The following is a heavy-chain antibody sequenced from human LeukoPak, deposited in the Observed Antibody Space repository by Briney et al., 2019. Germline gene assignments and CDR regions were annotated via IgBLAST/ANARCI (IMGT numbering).Heavy chain of an antibody. Sequence: PSETLSLSCIVSGGSTNSYYWIWIRQPPGKGLEWIGYIYYSGSTNYNPSLKSRVTISVDTSKNQFSLKLSSVTAADTAVYYCARGIYGSGSYYGDFDYWGQGTLVTVSS. V-gene: IGHV4-59*01. CDR2: IYYSGST. D-gene: IGHD3-10*01. J-gene: IGHJ4*02. CDR3: ARGIYGSGSYYGDFDY. CDR1: GGSTNSYY.